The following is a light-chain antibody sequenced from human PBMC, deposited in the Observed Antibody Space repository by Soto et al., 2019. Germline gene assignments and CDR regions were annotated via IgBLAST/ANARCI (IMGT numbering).Light chain of an antibody. CDR1: SSNVGSYY. J-gene: IGLJ2*01. CDR3: AAWDDRLSGPGGV. V-gene: IGLV1-47*01. Sequence: QLVLTQPPSASGTPGQRVTISCSGSSSNVGSYYVYWYQQLPGTAPKLLIYRNNQRPSGVPDRFSGSKSGTSASLAISGLRSEDEADYYCAAWDDRLSGPGGVFGGGTKLTVL. CDR2: RNN.